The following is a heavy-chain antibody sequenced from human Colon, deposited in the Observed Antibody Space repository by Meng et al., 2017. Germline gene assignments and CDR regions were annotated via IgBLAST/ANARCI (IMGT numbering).Heavy chain of an antibody. D-gene: IGHD3-10*01. V-gene: IGHV4-39*07. J-gene: IGHJ1*01. CDR3: LRGSGGSV. CDR1: GGSISTRSYY. Sequence: QLQLQESGPGLVKPSETLSLTCTVSGGSISTRSYYWGWFRQPPGKGLEWIGITHVTGDDYYNPSLQSRVTFSVDTSKNQFSLRLTSVTAADTAVYHCLRGSGGSVWGQGTLVTVSS. CDR2: THVTGDD.